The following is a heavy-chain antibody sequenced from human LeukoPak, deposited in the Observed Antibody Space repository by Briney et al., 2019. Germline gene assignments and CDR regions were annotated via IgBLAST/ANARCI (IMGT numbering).Heavy chain of an antibody. J-gene: IGHJ4*02. CDR2: MTTTSSFM. Sequence: PGGSLRLSCAASGFIFSSFGMHWVRQAPGKGLEWVSSMTTTSSFMYYADSVKGRFTISRDNAKNSLYLQMNSLRAEDTALYYCARLIGFTIAAAATDYWGQGALVTVSS. D-gene: IGHD6-13*01. CDR3: ARLIGFTIAAAATDY. CDR1: GFIFSSFG. V-gene: IGHV3-21*01.